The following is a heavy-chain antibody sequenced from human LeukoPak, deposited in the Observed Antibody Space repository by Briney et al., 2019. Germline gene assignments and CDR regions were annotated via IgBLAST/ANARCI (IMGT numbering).Heavy chain of an antibody. D-gene: IGHD3-22*01. CDR3: AKGFYDNSASGVFDI. CDR1: GFTFSSFA. CDR2: ISASGAST. Sequence: PGGSLRLSCAAAGFTFSSFATSWVRQAPGKGLEWVSGISASGASTYYADSVKGRFTISRDNCKNTLYLQMNSLRAEDTTVYYCAKGFYDNSASGVFDIWGQGIMVTVSS. V-gene: IGHV3-23*01. J-gene: IGHJ3*02.